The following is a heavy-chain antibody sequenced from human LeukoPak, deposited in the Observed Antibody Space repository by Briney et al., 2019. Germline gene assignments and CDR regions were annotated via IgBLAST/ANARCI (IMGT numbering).Heavy chain of an antibody. V-gene: IGHV1-69*04. CDR1: GGTFSSYA. D-gene: IGHD5-24*01. CDR3: ARADGEMATIY. Sequence: SVRVSCKGSGGTFSSYAISWVRQAPGQGLEWMGRIIPILGIANYAQKFQGRVTITADKSTSTAYMELSSLRSEDTAVYYCARADGEMATIYWGQGTLVTVSS. CDR2: IIPILGIA. J-gene: IGHJ4*02.